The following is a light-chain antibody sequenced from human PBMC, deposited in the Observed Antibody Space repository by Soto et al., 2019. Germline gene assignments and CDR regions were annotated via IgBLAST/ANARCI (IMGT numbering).Light chain of an antibody. CDR3: GSWDSSLSAYV. CDR1: SSNIVGNS. Sequence: QSVMTQPPSVSAAPGQKVTISCSGSSSNIVGNSVSWYQQLPGTAPQLLIYDDNKRPSGIPDRFAGSKSGTSATLGITGFQTGDEADYYCGSWDSSLSAYVFGPGTKVTVL. CDR2: DDN. V-gene: IGLV1-51*01. J-gene: IGLJ1*01.